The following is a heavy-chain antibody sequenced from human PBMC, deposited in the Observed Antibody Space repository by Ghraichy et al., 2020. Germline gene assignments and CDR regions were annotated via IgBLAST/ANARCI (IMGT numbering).Heavy chain of an antibody. V-gene: IGHV4-59*01. CDR1: GGSISSYY. CDR3: ARRRGGAFDI. CDR2: IYYSGST. Sequence: ETLSLTCTVSGGSISSYYWSWIRQPPGKGLEWIGYIYYSGSTNYNPSLKSRVTISVDTSKNQFSLKLSSVTAADTAVYYCARRRGGAFDIWGQGTMVTVSS. J-gene: IGHJ3*02. D-gene: IGHD5-12*01.